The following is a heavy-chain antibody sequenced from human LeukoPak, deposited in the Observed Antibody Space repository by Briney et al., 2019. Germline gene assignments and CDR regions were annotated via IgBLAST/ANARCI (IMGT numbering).Heavy chain of an antibody. CDR3: ARDRALAGTNLDAFDS. Sequence: ASVKVSCKASGYTSTGYYMHWVRQAPGQGLEWMGWINPNSGGTKYAQKFQGRVTMTGYTSINTAYLELTRLRSDDTAVYYCARDRALAGTNLDAFDSWGQGTTVIVSS. CDR1: GYTSTGYY. D-gene: IGHD6-19*01. CDR2: INPNSGGT. V-gene: IGHV1-2*02. J-gene: IGHJ3*01.